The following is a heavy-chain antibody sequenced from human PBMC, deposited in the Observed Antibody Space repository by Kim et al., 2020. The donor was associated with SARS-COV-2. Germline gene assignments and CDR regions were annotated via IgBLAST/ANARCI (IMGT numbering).Heavy chain of an antibody. CDR3: AKANGFLWFGKFHDDAFDL. CDR2: ISYEGSKK. D-gene: IGHD3-10*01. J-gene: IGHJ3*01. Sequence: GGSLRLSCAASGFTFNNFGMHWVRQAPGKGLEWVAVISYEGSKKHYADSVNGRFTISRDSFKNTMSLQMSGLTAEDTAVYYCAKANGFLWFGKFHDDAFDLWGQGTVVTVSS. CDR1: GFTFNNFG. V-gene: IGHV3-30*18.